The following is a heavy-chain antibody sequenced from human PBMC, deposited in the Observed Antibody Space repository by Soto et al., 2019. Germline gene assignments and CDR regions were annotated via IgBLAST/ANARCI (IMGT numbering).Heavy chain of an antibody. CDR2: ISSSSSYI. CDR1: GFTFSSYS. CDR3: ARDGYGAARPLNWFDP. V-gene: IGHV3-21*01. D-gene: IGHD6-6*01. J-gene: IGHJ5*02. Sequence: GGSLRLSCAASGFTFSSYSMNWVRQAPGKGLEWVSSISSSSSYIYYADSVKGRFTISRDNAKNSLYMQMNSLRAEDKDVYYCARDGYGAARPLNWFDPWGQGTLVTVSS.